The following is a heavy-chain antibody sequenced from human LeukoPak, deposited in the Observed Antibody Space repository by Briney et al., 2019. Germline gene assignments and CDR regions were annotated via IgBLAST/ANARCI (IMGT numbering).Heavy chain of an antibody. CDR2: IRYDGSNK. Sequence: GGSLRLSCAASGFTFSTYGMHWVRQAPGKGLEWVAFIRYDGSNKYYGDSVKGRFTISRDNSKNTLYLQMNSLRAEDTAVYYCANDPYHSGWYDGRIDSWGQGTLVTVSS. V-gene: IGHV3-30*02. CDR3: ANDPYHSGWYDGRIDS. D-gene: IGHD6-19*01. CDR1: GFTFSTYG. J-gene: IGHJ4*02.